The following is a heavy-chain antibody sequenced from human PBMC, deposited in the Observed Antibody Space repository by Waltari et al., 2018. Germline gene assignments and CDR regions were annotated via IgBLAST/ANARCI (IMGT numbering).Heavy chain of an antibody. D-gene: IGHD6-13*01. CDR2: ISGRDSGGKT. V-gene: IGHV3-23*01. J-gene: IGHJ4*02. CDR3: AKAGYSSNWPNFDS. CDR1: GFTFCSYG. Sequence: VHLLQSGGGLVQPGGSLRVSCSASGFTFCSYGMNWVRQAPGKGLEWGAGISGRDSGGKTYYADSVEGRFTISRDNSRNTLYLQMNSLRAEDTAVYYCAKAGYSSNWPNFDSWGQGALVTVSS.